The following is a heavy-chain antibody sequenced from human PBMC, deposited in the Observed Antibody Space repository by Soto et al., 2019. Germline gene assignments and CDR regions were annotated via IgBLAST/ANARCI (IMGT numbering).Heavy chain of an antibody. CDR1: GYTFSNYG. CDR2: ISGYNGNT. D-gene: IGHD6-19*01. CDR3: SRFIMVGGWFDPNYYHGMDV. Sequence: QVQLVQSGAEVKKPGASVTVSCKTSGYTFSNYGINWVRQAPGQGLEWMGWISGYNGNTNYAQTVQGRVTMTTDTSTGTVYTELRSLKSDDTAIYYCSRFIMVGGWFDPNYYHGMDVWGQGTMVTVSS. V-gene: IGHV1-18*01. J-gene: IGHJ6*02.